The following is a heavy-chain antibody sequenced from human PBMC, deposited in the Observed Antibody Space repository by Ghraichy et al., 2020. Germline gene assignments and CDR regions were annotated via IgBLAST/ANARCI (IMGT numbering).Heavy chain of an antibody. J-gene: IGHJ5*02. D-gene: IGHD6-19*01. V-gene: IGHV3-74*01. CDR1: GFTFSGYW. CDR3: GRDRDSGGVVAGTGWLDP. Sequence: GGSLRLSCTASGFTFSGYWMHWVRQTPGKGLMWVSRINTDGSSTTYADSVKGRFTISRDNAKNTLYLQINSLRAEDTAVYYCGRDRDSGGVVAGTGWLDPWGQGTLVTVSS. CDR2: INTDGSST.